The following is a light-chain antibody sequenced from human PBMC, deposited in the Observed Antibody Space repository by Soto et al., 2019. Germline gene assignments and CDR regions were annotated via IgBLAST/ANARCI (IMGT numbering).Light chain of an antibody. J-gene: IGLJ1*01. CDR3: GTWDNSQSVLYV. V-gene: IGLV1-51*01. CDR2: DNH. Sequence: QSVLTQPPSVSAAPGQKVTISCSGRSSDIGSNYVSWYQHLPGTAPKLLIYDNHKRPSGIPDRISGSKSGTSATLAITGLQTADEADYYCGTWDNSQSVLYVFVPGTKVTVL. CDR1: SSDIGSNY.